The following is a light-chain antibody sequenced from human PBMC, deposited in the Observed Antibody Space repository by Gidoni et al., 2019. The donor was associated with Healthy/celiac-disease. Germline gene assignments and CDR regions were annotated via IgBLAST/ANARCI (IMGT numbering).Light chain of an antibody. CDR2: GAS. J-gene: IGKJ4*01. Sequence: EIVLTQSPGTLSLSPGEGATLSCRASQSVSASYIAWYQHRPGQAPRLLIYGASSRATGIPDRFSGSGSGTDFTLTISRLEPEDFAVYFCQQYGSSPLTFGGGTKVEIK. CDR1: QSVSASY. CDR3: QQYGSSPLT. V-gene: IGKV3-20*01.